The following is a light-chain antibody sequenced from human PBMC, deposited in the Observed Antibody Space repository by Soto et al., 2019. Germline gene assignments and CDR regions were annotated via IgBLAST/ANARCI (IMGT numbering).Light chain of an antibody. V-gene: IGLV1-44*01. J-gene: IGLJ1*01. CDR2: VTS. CDR3: AAWEDRLNGRV. Sequence: QSVLTQPPSASATPGQRVTISCSGSSFNIGGSTVNWYQQFPETAPTLVIYVTSQPRSGIPARFSASKSGTSASLVISGLQSEDEADYYCAAWEDRLNGRVFGTGTKVTVL. CDR1: SFNIGGST.